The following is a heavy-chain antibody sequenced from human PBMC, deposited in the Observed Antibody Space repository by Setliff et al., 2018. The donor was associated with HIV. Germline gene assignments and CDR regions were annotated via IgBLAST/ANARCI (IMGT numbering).Heavy chain of an antibody. Sequence: SETLSLTCAVYGGSFSGYSWNWIRQPPGKGLEWVGDINQSGSPNYNPSLKSRVTISVDTSKNQFSLKLISVTAADTAVYYCARASSSGYDFWGQGTLVTVSS. CDR3: ARASSSGYDF. D-gene: IGHD3-22*01. CDR2: INQSGSP. J-gene: IGHJ4*02. V-gene: IGHV4-34*01. CDR1: GGSFSGYS.